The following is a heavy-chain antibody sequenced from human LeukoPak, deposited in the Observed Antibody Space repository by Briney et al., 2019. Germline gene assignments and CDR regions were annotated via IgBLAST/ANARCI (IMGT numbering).Heavy chain of an antibody. CDR1: GGSISSGGYY. V-gene: IGHV4-31*03. J-gene: IGHJ6*02. CDR2: IYYSGST. D-gene: IGHD3-3*01. CDR3: ARASYDFWSGYYTDYYGMDV. Sequence: SETLSLTCTVSGGSISSGGYYWSWIRQHPGKGLEWIGYIYYSGSTYYNPSLKSRVTISVDTSKNQFSLKLSSVTAADTAVYYCARASYDFWSGYYTDYYGMDVWGRGTTVTVSS.